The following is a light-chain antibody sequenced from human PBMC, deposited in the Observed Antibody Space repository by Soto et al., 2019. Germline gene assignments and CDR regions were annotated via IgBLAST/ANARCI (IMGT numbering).Light chain of an antibody. V-gene: IGKV3-11*01. J-gene: IGKJ1*01. CDR3: QHRSTWPPWT. CDR2: AAS. CDR1: RSVGNN. Sequence: EIVLTQSPATLSLSPGERATLSCRASRSVGNNLAWYQKKPGQAPGLLIYAASTRATGIPARFSGSGSGTDFTLTISSLEPEDFAVYYCQHRSTWPPWTFGQGTKVEIK.